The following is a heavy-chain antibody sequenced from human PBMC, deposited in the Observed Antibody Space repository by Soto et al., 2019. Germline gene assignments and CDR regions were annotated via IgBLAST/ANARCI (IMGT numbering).Heavy chain of an antibody. CDR2: MNPNSGNT. CDR3: ARVVPAILLSDYYYYGMDV. D-gene: IGHD2-21*02. Sequence: ASVKVSCKASGYTFTSYDINWVRQATGQGLEWMGWMNPNSGNTGYAQKFQGRVTITADESTSTAYMELSSLRSEDTAVYYCARVVPAILLSDYYYYGMDVWGQGTTVTVSS. J-gene: IGHJ6*02. V-gene: IGHV1-8*01. CDR1: GYTFTSYD.